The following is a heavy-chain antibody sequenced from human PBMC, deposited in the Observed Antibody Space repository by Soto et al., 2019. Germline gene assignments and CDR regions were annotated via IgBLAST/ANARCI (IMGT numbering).Heavy chain of an antibody. D-gene: IGHD3-10*01. CDR1: GLTVSNAY. J-gene: IGHJ6*02. CDR3: VRPLPSGRNYGLDV. CDR2: IYDNGTT. V-gene: IGHV3-53*01. Sequence: EVQLVESGGGLIQLGGSLRLSCAASGLTVSNAYMAWVRQAPGMGLEWVSVIYDNGTTYYADSVKGRFTISRDTSTNTLSLQMDSLRAEDTAVYYCVRPLPSGRNYGLDVWGQGTTVTVSS.